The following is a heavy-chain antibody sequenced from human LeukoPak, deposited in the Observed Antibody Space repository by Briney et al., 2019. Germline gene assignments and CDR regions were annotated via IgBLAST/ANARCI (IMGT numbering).Heavy chain of an antibody. CDR3: ARVPAAITNLGQYYFDS. CDR2: ISSTGSII. J-gene: IGHJ4*02. D-gene: IGHD2-2*02. CDR1: GFTFSSHT. V-gene: IGHV3-48*04. Sequence: GGSLRPSCAASGFTFSSHTMNWVRQAPGKGLEWVSYISSTGSIIYYADSVKGRFTISRDNAKNSQYLQMNSLRAEDTAVYYCARVPAAITNLGQYYFDSWGQGTLVTVSS.